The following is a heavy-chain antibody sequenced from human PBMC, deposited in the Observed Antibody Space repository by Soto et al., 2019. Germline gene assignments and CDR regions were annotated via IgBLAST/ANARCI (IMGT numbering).Heavy chain of an antibody. CDR3: ARAYYYDRSGPHY. V-gene: IGHV3-21*01. J-gene: IGHJ4*02. D-gene: IGHD3-22*01. CDR1: GFTFSDYN. CDR2: ISSSAGYI. Sequence: GGSLRLSCAASGFTFSDYNMNWVRQAPGKGLEWVSSISSSAGYIYYADSVKGRFTISRDNAKNSLYLQMNRLRADDTAVYYCARAYYYDRSGPHYRGQGTLVTVSS.